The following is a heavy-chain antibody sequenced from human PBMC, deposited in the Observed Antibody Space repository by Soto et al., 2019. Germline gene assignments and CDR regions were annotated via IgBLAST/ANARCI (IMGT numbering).Heavy chain of an antibody. Sequence: EVQLVESGGGLVQPGGPLRLSCAASGLTFSSYAMHWVRQAPGKGLEYVSAITSNGGNTDYASSVKGRFTISRDNSKNTLYLQMGSLRAEDMAVYYCARRIPFGYGMDVWGQGTTVTVSS. D-gene: IGHD2-21*01. CDR2: ITSNGGNT. CDR3: ARRIPFGYGMDV. J-gene: IGHJ6*02. CDR1: GLTFSSYA. V-gene: IGHV3-64*01.